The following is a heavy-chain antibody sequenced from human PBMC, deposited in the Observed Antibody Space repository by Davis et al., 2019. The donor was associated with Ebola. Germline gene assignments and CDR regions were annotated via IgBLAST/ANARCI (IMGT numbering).Heavy chain of an antibody. CDR3: AKADYYGSGSYFPYYYYGMDV. CDR1: GYTFTSYY. Sequence: AASVKVSCKASGYTFTSYYMHWVRQAPGQGLEWMGIINPSGGSTSYAQKFQGRVTMTRDTSTSTVYMELSSLRSEDTAVYYCAKADYYGSGSYFPYYYYGMDVWGQGTTVTVSS. V-gene: IGHV1-46*01. J-gene: IGHJ6*02. CDR2: INPSGGST. D-gene: IGHD3-10*01.